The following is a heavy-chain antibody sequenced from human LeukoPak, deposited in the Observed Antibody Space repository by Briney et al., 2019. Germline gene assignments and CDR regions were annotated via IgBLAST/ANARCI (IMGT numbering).Heavy chain of an antibody. Sequence: SETLSLTCTVSGGSISSYYWSWIRQPPGKGLEWMGYIYYSGSTNYNPSLKSRVTISVDTSKNQFALKLSSVTAADTAVYYCARQYYYYSHMDVWGQGTTVTVSS. CDR3: ARQYYYYSHMDV. CDR2: IYYSGST. V-gene: IGHV4-59*08. CDR1: GGSISSYY. J-gene: IGHJ6*02.